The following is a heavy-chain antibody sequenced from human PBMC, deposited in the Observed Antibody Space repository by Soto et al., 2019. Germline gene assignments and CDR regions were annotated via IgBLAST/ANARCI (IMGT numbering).Heavy chain of an antibody. CDR1: GYKVSTWHNFTSYW. V-gene: IGHV5-51*01. J-gene: IGHJ6*02. CDR2: IYPCDSDT. Sequence: GESLKISCMGSGYKVSTWHNFTSYWIAWVRQMPGEGLEWMGIIYPCDSDTRYSPSFQGQVTISADKSISTAYLQWSSLKASDTAMYYCASQSPLFYDSNTKTPYYYYGMDVWCQGTTVSVSS. D-gene: IGHD3-22*01. CDR3: ASQSPLFYDSNTKTPYYYYGMDV.